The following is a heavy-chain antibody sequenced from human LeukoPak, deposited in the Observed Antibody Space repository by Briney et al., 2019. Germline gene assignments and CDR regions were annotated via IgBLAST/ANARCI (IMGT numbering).Heavy chain of an antibody. CDR2: IYHSGST. Sequence: SETLSLTCAVSSYSIASGYYWARIRQPPGKGLEWIGNIYHSGSTYYNASLESRVTISVDTSKNQFSLKLSSVTAADTAVYYCARRYSNYFFDYWGQGTLVTVSS. J-gene: IGHJ4*02. CDR3: ARRYSNYFFDY. CDR1: SYSIASGYY. V-gene: IGHV4-38-2*01. D-gene: IGHD4-11*01.